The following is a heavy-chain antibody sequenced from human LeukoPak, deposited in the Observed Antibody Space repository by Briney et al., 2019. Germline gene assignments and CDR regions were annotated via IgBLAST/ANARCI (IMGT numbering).Heavy chain of an antibody. Sequence: GGSLRLSCAASGFPFSTYGMNWVRQAPGKGLEWVSSITSSSYIYYADSLKGRFTTSRDNAKNSLYLQMNSLRAEDTAVYYCARGSASRGGGSDFDYWGQGTLVTVSS. CDR1: GFPFSTYG. J-gene: IGHJ4*02. CDR2: ITSSSYI. D-gene: IGHD2-15*01. CDR3: ARGSASRGGGSDFDY. V-gene: IGHV3-21*01.